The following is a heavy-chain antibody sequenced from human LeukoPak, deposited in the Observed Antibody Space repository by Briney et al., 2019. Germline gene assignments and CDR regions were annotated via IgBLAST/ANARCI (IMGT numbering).Heavy chain of an antibody. CDR3: ARRRVTFIRGVDITSYYFDY. Sequence: GGSLRLSCAASGFTFSTYNMNWVRHAPGKGLEWITSITSSSSYIYYADSVKGRFTISRDNAKNSLYLQMKSLRAEDTALYYCARRRVTFIRGVDITSYYFDYWGQGTLVTVSS. CDR2: ITSSSSYI. D-gene: IGHD3-10*01. J-gene: IGHJ4*02. V-gene: IGHV3-21*04. CDR1: GFTFSTYN.